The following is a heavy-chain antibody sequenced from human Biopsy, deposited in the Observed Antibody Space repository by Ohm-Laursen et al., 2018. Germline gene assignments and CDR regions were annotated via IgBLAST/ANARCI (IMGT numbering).Heavy chain of an antibody. J-gene: IGHJ4*02. CDR3: VRGRAY. V-gene: IGHV3-53*05. Sequence: SLRLSCAASGFTVSTTYMSWVRQAPGTGLEWVSIIYLDGNTYYTDSVKGRFTISRDNSKNALYLQMNSLRPADTAKDYCVRGRAYWGQGTLVTVSS. CDR2: IYLDGNT. CDR1: GFTVSTTY.